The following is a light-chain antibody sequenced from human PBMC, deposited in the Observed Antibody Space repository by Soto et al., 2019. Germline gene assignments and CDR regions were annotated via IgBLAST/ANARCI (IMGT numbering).Light chain of an antibody. CDR2: DAS. J-gene: IGKJ4*01. CDR3: QHRDNSPLT. Sequence: EIVLTQSPATLALSPGQRATLSCRASQNIDTYLAWYQQKPGQAPRLLIYDASNRATGIPARLSGSGSGTDFTIPITGLEHEDVAIYYCQHRDNSPLTFGGGTKV. CDR1: QNIDTY. V-gene: IGKV3-11*01.